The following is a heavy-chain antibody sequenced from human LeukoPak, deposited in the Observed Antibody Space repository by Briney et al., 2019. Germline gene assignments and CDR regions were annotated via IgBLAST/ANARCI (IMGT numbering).Heavy chain of an antibody. D-gene: IGHD2-2*01. J-gene: IGHJ4*02. V-gene: IGHV4-39*01. Sequence: SETLSLTCTVPGGSISSSSYYWGWIRQPPGKGLEWIGSIYYSGSTYYNPSLKSRVTISVDTSKNQFSLKLSSVTAADTAVYYCARQDCSSTSCYLDYWGQGTLVTVSS. CDR2: IYYSGST. CDR3: ARQDCSSTSCYLDY. CDR1: GGSISSSSYY.